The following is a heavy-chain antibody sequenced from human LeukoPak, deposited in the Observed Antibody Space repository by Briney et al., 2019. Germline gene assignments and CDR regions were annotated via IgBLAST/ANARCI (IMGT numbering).Heavy chain of an antibody. CDR1: GDSVSINSAA. CDR2: TFCRSQCYN. D-gene: IGHD6-13*01. CDR3: ARASYSSSWSIDY. J-gene: IGHJ4*02. V-gene: IGHV6-1*01. Sequence: SQTLSLTCAISGDSVSINSAAWNWISQSPSRALDWLGRTFCRSQCYNDYAVSVKSRIIINPDTSKNQLSLQLNSVTPEDTAVYYCARASYSSSWSIDYWGQGTRVTVSS.